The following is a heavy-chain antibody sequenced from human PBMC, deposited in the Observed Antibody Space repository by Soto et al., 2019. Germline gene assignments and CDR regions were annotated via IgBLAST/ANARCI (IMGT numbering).Heavy chain of an antibody. CDR1: GFTFSSYS. CDR3: ARDGRRLVVLPYYYYGMDV. V-gene: IGHV3-21*01. CDR2: ISSSSSYI. J-gene: IGHJ6*02. D-gene: IGHD3-22*01. Sequence: PVGSLRLSCAASGFTFSSYSMNWVRQAPGKGLEWVSSISSSSSYIYYADSVKGRFTISRDNAKNSLYLQMNSLRAEDTAVYYCARDGRRLVVLPYYYYGMDVWGQGTTVTVSS.